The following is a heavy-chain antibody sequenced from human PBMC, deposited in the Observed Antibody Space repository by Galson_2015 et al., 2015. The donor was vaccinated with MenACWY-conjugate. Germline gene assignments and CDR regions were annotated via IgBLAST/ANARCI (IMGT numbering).Heavy chain of an antibody. CDR1: GFTFSNYA. Sequence: SLRLSCAGSGFTFSNYATSWVRQAPGKGLEWVSSISGSGGGTHYADSVKGRFTISRDNSKNTLYLQMHSLRADDTAVYYCANGRYFDWSGLGFDYWGQGTLVTVSS. D-gene: IGHD3-9*01. J-gene: IGHJ4*02. CDR3: ANGRYFDWSGLGFDY. CDR2: ISGSGGGT. V-gene: IGHV3-23*01.